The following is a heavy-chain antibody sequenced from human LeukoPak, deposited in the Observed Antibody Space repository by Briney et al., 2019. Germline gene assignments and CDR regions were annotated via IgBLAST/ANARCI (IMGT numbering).Heavy chain of an antibody. Sequence: PGGSLRLSCAASGFTFSNAWMSWVRQAPGKGLEWVGRTKSKTDGGTTDYAAPVKGRFTISRDDSKNTLYLQMNSLKTEDTAVYYCTTAGLELDYWGQGTLVTVSS. J-gene: IGHJ4*02. CDR3: TTAGLELDY. CDR1: GFTFSNAW. CDR2: TKSKTDGGTT. D-gene: IGHD3/OR15-3a*01. V-gene: IGHV3-15*01.